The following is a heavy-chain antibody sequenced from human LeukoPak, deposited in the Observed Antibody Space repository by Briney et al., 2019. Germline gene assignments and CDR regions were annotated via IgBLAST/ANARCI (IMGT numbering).Heavy chain of an antibody. CDR1: GGSFSGYY. CDR2: INHSGST. J-gene: IGHJ6*02. Sequence: SETLSLTCAVYGGSFSGYYWSWIRQPPGKGLEWIGEINHSGSTNYNPSLKSRVTISVDKSKNQFSLKLSSVTAADTAVYYCASFHHYGDPDEYYYYGMDVWGQGTTVTVSS. V-gene: IGHV4-34*01. CDR3: ASFHHYGDPDEYYYYGMDV. D-gene: IGHD4-17*01.